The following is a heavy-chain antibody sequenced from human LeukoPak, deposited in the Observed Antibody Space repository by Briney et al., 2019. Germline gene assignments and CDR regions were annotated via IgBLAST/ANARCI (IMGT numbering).Heavy chain of an antibody. J-gene: IGHJ4*02. Sequence: PGGSLRLSCAASGFTFSSYSMNWVRQAPGEGLEWVSSISSSSSYIYYADSVKGRFTISRDNAKNSLYLQMNSLRAEDTAVYYCARVRGYSNHVSYWGQGTLVTVSS. CDR2: ISSSSSYI. CDR1: GFTFSSYS. D-gene: IGHD4-11*01. V-gene: IGHV3-21*01. CDR3: ARVRGYSNHVSY.